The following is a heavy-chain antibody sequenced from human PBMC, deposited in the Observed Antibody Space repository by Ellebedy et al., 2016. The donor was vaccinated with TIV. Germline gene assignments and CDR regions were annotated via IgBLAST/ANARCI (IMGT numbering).Heavy chain of an antibody. CDR1: GFTFGDYT. CDR2: ISGDGVST. J-gene: IGHJ3*01. Sequence: PGGSLRLSCAASGFTFGDYTIHWIRQAPGMGLEWVSLISGDGVSTFFSDSVRGRFTISRDNSRNSVYLQMNSLKSEDTALYYCAYSGGLDSDTFDVWGQGTVVTVSS. D-gene: IGHD2-15*01. CDR3: AYSGGLDSDTFDV. V-gene: IGHV3-43*02.